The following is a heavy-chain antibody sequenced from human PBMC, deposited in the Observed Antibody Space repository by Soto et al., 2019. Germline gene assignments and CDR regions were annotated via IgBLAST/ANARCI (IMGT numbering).Heavy chain of an antibody. J-gene: IGHJ4*02. Sequence: SETLSLTCTVSGGSISSGGYCWIRQHPGKGLEWIGYIYYSGSTYYNPPLKSRVTISVDTSKNQYSLKLSSVTAADTAVYCGASAGGYPDYFDYWGQGTLVTVSS. V-gene: IGHV4-31*03. CDR3: ASAGGYPDYFDY. D-gene: IGHD3-22*01. CDR2: IYYSGST. CDR1: GGSISSGGY.